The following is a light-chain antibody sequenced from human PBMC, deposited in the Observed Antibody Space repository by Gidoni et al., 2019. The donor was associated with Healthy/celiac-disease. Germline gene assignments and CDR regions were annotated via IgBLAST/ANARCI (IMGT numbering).Light chain of an antibody. Sequence: YELTQPTSVSVSPGQTASITCSGDKLGDKYACWYQQRPGQSPVLVIYQDSKRPSGIPERFSGSNSANTATLTISGTQAMDEADYYCQAWDSSTAVFGGGTKLTVL. J-gene: IGLJ2*01. CDR3: QAWDSSTAV. V-gene: IGLV3-1*01. CDR2: QDS. CDR1: KLGDKY.